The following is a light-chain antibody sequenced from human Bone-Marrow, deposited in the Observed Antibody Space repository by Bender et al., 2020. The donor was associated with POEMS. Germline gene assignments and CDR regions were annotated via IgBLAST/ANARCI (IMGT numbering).Light chain of an antibody. CDR1: NSDVGSYNL. Sequence: QSALTQPAAVSGSPGQSLTISCTGTNSDVGSYNLVSWFQQHPGKAPKLMIYAVSTRPSGVSTRFSGSKSGNTASLTISGVQTEDEAEYYCCEYAGSSSYVFGTGTKVTVL. CDR3: CEYAGSSSYV. V-gene: IGLV2-23*02. CDR2: AVS. J-gene: IGLJ1*01.